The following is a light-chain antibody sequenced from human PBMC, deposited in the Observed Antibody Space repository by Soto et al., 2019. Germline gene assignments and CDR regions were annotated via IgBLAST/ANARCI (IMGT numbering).Light chain of an antibody. CDR2: EVS. Sequence: QSALTQPPSASGSPGQSVTISCTGTSSDVGDCNYVSWYQQHPGKAPKLMIYEVSKRPSGVPDRFSGSKSGNTASLTVSGLQAEDEADYYCSSYAGSNNLVFGGGTKLTVL. J-gene: IGLJ2*01. CDR1: SSDVGDCNY. CDR3: SSYAGSNNLV. V-gene: IGLV2-8*01.